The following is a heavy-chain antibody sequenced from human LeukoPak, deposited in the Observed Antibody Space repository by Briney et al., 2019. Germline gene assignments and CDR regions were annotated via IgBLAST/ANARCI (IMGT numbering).Heavy chain of an antibody. Sequence: SETLSLTCTVSGGSVSTGSYYWSWIRQPPGKGLEWIGEINHSGSTNYNPSLKSRVTISVDTSKNQFSLKLSSVTAADTAVYYCARGMRSHFDYWGQGTLVTVSS. CDR3: ARGMRSHFDY. V-gene: IGHV4-39*07. J-gene: IGHJ4*02. CDR2: INHSGST. CDR1: GGSVSTGSYY. D-gene: IGHD2-8*01.